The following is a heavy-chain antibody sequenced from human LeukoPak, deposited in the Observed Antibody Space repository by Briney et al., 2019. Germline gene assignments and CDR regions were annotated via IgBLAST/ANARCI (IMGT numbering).Heavy chain of an antibody. CDR1: GYTFTSYG. Sequence: ASVKVSCKASGYTFTSYGISWVRQAPGQGLEWMGWISAYNGNTNYAQKLQGRVTMTTDTSTSTAYMELRSLRSDDTAMYYCARGPIMITFGGVIVPYGMDVWGQGTTVTVSS. D-gene: IGHD3-16*02. J-gene: IGHJ6*02. V-gene: IGHV1-18*01. CDR2: ISAYNGNT. CDR3: ARGPIMITFGGVIVPYGMDV.